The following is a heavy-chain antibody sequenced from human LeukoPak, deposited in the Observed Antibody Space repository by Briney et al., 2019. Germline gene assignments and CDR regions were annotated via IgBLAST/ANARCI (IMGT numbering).Heavy chain of an antibody. D-gene: IGHD6-19*01. J-gene: IGHJ5*02. CDR1: GGSFSGYY. V-gene: IGHV4-34*01. CDR2: INHSGST. Sequence: SETLSLTCAVYGGSFSGYYWSWIRQPPGKGLEWIGEINHSGSTNYNPSLKSRVTISVDTSKNQFSLKLSSVTAADTAVYYCASYGAVAGMDWFDPWGQGTLVTVSS. CDR3: ASYGAVAGMDWFDP.